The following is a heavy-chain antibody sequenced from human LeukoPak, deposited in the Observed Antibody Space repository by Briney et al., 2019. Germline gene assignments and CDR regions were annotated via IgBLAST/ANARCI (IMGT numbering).Heavy chain of an antibody. CDR1: GYTFTSYD. Sequence: ASVKVSCKASGYTFTSYDINWVRQATGQGLEWMGWMNPNGGNTGYAQKFQGRVTMTRNTSISTAYMELSRLRSDDTAVYYCARSPLRWEADIWGQGTMVTVSS. CDR2: MNPNGGNT. CDR3: ARSPLRWEADI. J-gene: IGHJ3*02. V-gene: IGHV1-8*01. D-gene: IGHD4-23*01.